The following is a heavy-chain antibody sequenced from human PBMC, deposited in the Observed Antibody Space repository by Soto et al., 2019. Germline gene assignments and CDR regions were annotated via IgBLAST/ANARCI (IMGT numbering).Heavy chain of an antibody. Sequence: GGSRRLSCAASGFTFSSYAMHWVRQAPGKGLEWVAVISYDGSNKYYADSVKGRFTISRDNSKNTLYLQMNSLRAEDTAVYYCAKLGSSSWYVDYWGQGTLVTVSS. D-gene: IGHD6-13*01. CDR1: GFTFSSYA. CDR3: AKLGSSSWYVDY. CDR2: ISYDGSNK. V-gene: IGHV3-30-3*02. J-gene: IGHJ4*02.